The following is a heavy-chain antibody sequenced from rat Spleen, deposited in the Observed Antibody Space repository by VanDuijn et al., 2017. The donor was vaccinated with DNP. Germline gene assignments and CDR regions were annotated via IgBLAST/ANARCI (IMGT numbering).Heavy chain of an antibody. CDR1: GYSITSSYR. CDR2: VNSAGTT. CDR3: ASYYYDGYYAMDA. V-gene: IGHV3-3*01. J-gene: IGHJ4*01. Sequence: EVQLQESGPGLVKPSQSLSLTCSVTGYSITSSYRWNWIRKFQGNKLEWRGSVNSAGTTNYNPSLKSRISITRHTSKNQFFLQLNSVTTEDTATYYCASYYYDGYYAMDAWGQGTSVTVSS. D-gene: IGHD1-12*02.